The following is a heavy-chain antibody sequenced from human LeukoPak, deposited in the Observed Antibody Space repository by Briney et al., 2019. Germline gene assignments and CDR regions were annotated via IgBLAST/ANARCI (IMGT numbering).Heavy chain of an antibody. D-gene: IGHD5-24*01. CDR3: ARGVEMATKYNWFDP. V-gene: IGHV4-34*01. CDR2: INHSGST. Sequence: SETLSLTCAVYGGSFSGYYWSWIRQPPGKGLEWIGEINHSGSTNYNPSLKSRVTISVDTSKNQFSLKLSSVTAADTAVYYYARGVEMATKYNWFDPWGQGTLVTVSS. CDR1: GGSFSGYY. J-gene: IGHJ5*02.